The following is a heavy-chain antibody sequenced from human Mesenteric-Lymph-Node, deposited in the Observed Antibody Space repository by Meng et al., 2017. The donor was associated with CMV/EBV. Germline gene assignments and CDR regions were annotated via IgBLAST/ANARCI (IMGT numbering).Heavy chain of an antibody. CDR2: ISGSGGST. D-gene: IGHD5-12*01. CDR3: AKGTRYSGYDFDY. Sequence: GESLKISCAASGFTFSSYAMSWVRQAPGKGLEWVSAISGSGGSTYHADSVKGRFTISRDNSKNTLYLQMNRLRVEDTAVYYCAKGTRYSGYDFDYWGQGTLVTVSS. CDR1: GFTFSSYA. V-gene: IGHV3-23*01. J-gene: IGHJ4*02.